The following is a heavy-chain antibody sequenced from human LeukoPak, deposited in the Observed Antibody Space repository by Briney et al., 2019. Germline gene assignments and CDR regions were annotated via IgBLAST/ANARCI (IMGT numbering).Heavy chain of an antibody. D-gene: IGHD5/OR15-5a*01. Sequence: ASVKVSCKASGYIFTGYYMHWVRQAPGQGLEWMGWINPNSGGTNYAQKFQGRVTMTRDTSISTAYMELSSLRSDDTAVYYCATARDRNSVYSSLDYWGQGTLVIVSS. V-gene: IGHV1-2*02. CDR3: ATARDRNSVYSSLDY. CDR2: INPNSGGT. J-gene: IGHJ4*02. CDR1: GYIFTGYY.